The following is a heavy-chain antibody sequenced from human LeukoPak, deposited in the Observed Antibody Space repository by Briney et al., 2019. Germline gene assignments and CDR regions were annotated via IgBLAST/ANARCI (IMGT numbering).Heavy chain of an antibody. V-gene: IGHV3-21*01. CDR1: GFTFSSYS. J-gene: IGHJ6*03. CDR2: LSSSGPYI. D-gene: IGHD1-1*01. CDR3: ARINAANYYYYYYYMDV. Sequence: GGSLRLSCAASGFTFSSYSMNWVPQAPGKGLEWVSSLSSSGPYIYYADSVKGRFTISRDNAKNSLYLQMNSLRAEDTAVYYCARINAANYYYYYYYMDVWGKGTTVTVSS.